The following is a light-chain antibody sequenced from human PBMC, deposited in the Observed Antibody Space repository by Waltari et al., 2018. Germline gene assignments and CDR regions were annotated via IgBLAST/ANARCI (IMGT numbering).Light chain of an antibody. CDR3: FSYAGSNTLGV. CDR2: DVS. CDR1: SSDVGGYNY. Sequence: QSALTQPRSVSGSPGQSVTISCTGTSSDVGGYNYVSWYQQPPGKAPKVMIYDVSKRPSGVPDRFSGSKSGNTASLTISGLQAEDEADYHCFSYAGSNTLGVFGGGTKLTVL. J-gene: IGLJ3*02. V-gene: IGLV2-11*01.